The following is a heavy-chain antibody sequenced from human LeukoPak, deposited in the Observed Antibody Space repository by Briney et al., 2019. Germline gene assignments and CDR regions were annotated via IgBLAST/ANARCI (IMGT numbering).Heavy chain of an antibody. Sequence: GGSLRLSCAASGFTFSDYNLSWLRQAPGKGLEGVSYIRSGGTDIFYAEPVKGRFTISRDNAKNSLYLQMNSLGAEDTAVYYCARRIAEAGSHAFDIWGQGTMVTVSS. V-gene: IGHV3-11*01. D-gene: IGHD6-13*01. CDR2: IRSGGTDI. J-gene: IGHJ3*02. CDR1: GFTFSDYN. CDR3: ARRIAEAGSHAFDI.